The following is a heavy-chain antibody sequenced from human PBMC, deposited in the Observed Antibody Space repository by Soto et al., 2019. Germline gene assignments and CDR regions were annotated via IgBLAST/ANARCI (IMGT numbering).Heavy chain of an antibody. V-gene: IGHV3-30-3*01. CDR3: ARDQDIVVVVGPGAYFDY. J-gene: IGHJ4*02. Sequence: GGSLRLSCAASGFTFSSYAMHWVRQAPGKGLEWVAVISYDGSNKYYADSVKGRFTISRDNSKNTLYLQMNSLRAEDTAVYYCARDQDIVVVVGPGAYFDYWGQGTLVTVSS. D-gene: IGHD2-15*01. CDR1: GFTFSSYA. CDR2: ISYDGSNK.